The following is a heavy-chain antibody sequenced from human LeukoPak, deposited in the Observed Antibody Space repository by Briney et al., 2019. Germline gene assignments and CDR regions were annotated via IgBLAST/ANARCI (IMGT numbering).Heavy chain of an antibody. CDR2: IIWNSGSI. Sequence: PGRSLRLSCAASGFTFDDYAMHWVRPAPGKGLWWVSGIIWNSGSIGYADSVKGRFTISRDNAKNSLYLQMNSLRGEGTALYYCAKDTGSWGATGNFDYWGQGTLVTVSS. J-gene: IGHJ4*02. CDR3: AKDTGSWGATGNFDY. D-gene: IGHD1-26*01. V-gene: IGHV3-9*01. CDR1: GFTFDDYA.